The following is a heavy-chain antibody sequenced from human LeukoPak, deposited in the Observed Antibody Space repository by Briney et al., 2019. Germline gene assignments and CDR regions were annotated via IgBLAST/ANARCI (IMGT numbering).Heavy chain of an antibody. V-gene: IGHV2-5*02. Sequence: SGPTLVKPTQTLTLTCTFSGVSLSTSGVGVGWIRQPPGKALEWLALIYWDDDKRYSPSLKSRLTITKDTTKNQVVLTMTNMDPVDTATYYCAHRRETFAFDYWGQGTLVTVSS. CDR2: IYWDDDK. CDR3: AHRRETFAFDY. D-gene: IGHD1-26*01. CDR1: GVSLSTSGVG. J-gene: IGHJ4*02.